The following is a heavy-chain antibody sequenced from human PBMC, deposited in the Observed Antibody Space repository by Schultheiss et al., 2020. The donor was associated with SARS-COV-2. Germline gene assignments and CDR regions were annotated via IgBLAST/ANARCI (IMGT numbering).Heavy chain of an antibody. CDR2: IGTAGDT. D-gene: IGHD2-21*02. CDR3: AKVSDCGGDCYLDY. Sequence: GGSLRLSCAASGFTFSSYGMSWVRQAPGKGLEWVSAIGTAGDTYYPGSVKGRFTISRDNSKNTLYLQMNSLRAEDTAVYYCAKVSDCGGDCYLDYWGQGTLVTVSS. CDR1: GFTFSSYG. V-gene: IGHV3-23*01. J-gene: IGHJ4*02.